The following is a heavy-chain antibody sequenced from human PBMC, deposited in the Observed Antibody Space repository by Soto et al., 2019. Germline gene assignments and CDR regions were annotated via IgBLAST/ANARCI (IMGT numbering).Heavy chain of an antibody. CDR3: AKGHGDYEF. V-gene: IGHV4-59*01. D-gene: IGHD4-17*01. CDR1: GGSLGGYY. J-gene: IGHJ4*02. CDR2: IYHSGVI. Sequence: PSETLSLTCTVSGGSLGGYYWTWIRQPPGKGLEWIGYIYHSGVINYNPSLKSRVTISADTSKNQFSLKLGAVTAADTAVYYCAKGHGDYEFWGQGTPVTVSS.